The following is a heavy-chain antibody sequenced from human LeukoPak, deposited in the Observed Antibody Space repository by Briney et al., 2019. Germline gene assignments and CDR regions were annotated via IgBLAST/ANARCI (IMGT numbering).Heavy chain of an antibody. V-gene: IGHV4-39*01. J-gene: IGHJ4*02. CDR2: IYYSGST. CDR3: ARAVAGGYFDY. Sequence: PSETLSLTCTVSGGSISSSSYYWGWIRQPPGKGLEWIGSIYYSGSTYYTPSLKSRVTISVDTSKNQFSLKLRSVTAADTAVYYCARAVAGGYFDYWGQGTLVTVSS. CDR1: GGSISSSSYY. D-gene: IGHD6-19*01.